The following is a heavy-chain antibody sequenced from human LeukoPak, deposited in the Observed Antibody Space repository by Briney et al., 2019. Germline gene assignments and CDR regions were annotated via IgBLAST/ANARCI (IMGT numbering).Heavy chain of an antibody. CDR3: ADYRKPQGLDY. D-gene: IGHD1-14*01. CDR1: GFTFSRYA. CDR2: INNDGDDT. J-gene: IGHJ4*02. V-gene: IGHV3-23*01. Sequence: GGSLRLSCEASGFTFSRYAMSWVRQAPGKGLDWVSAINNDGDDTYYADSVKGRFTISRDNSKNTLYLQMDSLRVEDTAIYYCADYRKPQGLDYWGQGTLVIVSS.